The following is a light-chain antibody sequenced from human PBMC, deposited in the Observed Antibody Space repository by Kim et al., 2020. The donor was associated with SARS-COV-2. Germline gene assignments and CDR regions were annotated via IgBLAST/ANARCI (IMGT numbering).Light chain of an antibody. J-gene: IGKJ4*01. CDR2: GAS. CDR1: QSGSSN. Sequence: SLSPGERATPACRASQSGSSNLAWYQQTPGQAPRLLIYGASTRATGFPARFSGSGSGTEFTLTISSLQSEDFAVYYCQQYNNLITFGGGTKVDIK. V-gene: IGKV3-15*01. CDR3: QQYNNLIT.